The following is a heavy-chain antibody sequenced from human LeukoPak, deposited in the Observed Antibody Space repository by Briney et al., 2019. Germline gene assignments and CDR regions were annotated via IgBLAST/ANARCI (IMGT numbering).Heavy chain of an antibody. J-gene: IGHJ6*02. CDR3: ARHVGQQLFYYYYGLDV. CDR1: GGSITSSDYH. D-gene: IGHD6-13*01. CDR2: MCHSGST. V-gene: IGHV4-39*01. Sequence: SETLSLTCTVSGGSITSSDYHWGWIRQPPGKGLEWIGSMCHSGSTYHNPSLKSRVTISVDTSKNQFSLKLNSVTAADTAVYYCARHVGQQLFYYYYGLDVWGQGTTVSVSS.